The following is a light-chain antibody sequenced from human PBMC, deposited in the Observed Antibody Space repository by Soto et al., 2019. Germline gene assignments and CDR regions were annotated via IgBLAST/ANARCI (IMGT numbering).Light chain of an antibody. CDR2: ENN. J-gene: IGLJ7*01. CDR1: SSNIGNNY. Sequence: QSVVTQPPSVSAAPGQKVTISCSGSSSNIGNNYVSWYQQLPGTAPKLLIYENNKRPSGIPDRFSGSKSGTSATLGITGLQTGDEDDYYCGTWDSSLSAVFGGGTQLTVL. V-gene: IGLV1-51*02. CDR3: GTWDSSLSAV.